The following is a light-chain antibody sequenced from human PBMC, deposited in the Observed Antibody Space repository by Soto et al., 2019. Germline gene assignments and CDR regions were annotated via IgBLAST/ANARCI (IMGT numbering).Light chain of an antibody. CDR2: ATS. CDR1: QSVTSK. J-gene: IGKJ1*01. CDR3: QQYDKWPGT. V-gene: IGKV3D-15*01. Sequence: EVLTAQSPATLSVSPGGRATLACSASQSVTSKLAWYQRKPGQAPRLLLYATSTRATGIPARFIGSGSGTEFTLTISSLQSEDFALYFCQQYDKWPGTFGQGTKVDI.